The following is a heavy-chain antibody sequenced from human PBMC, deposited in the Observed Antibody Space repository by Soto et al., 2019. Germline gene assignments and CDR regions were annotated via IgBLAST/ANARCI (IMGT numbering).Heavy chain of an antibody. CDR3: ARDRVESGYPEYFQH. CDR2: IYSGGST. CDR1: GFTVSSNY. J-gene: IGHJ1*01. V-gene: IGHV3-53*01. Sequence: EVQLVESGGGLIQPGGSLRLSCAASGFTVSSNYMSWVRQAPGKGLEWVSVIYSGGSTYYADSVKGRFTISRDNSKNTLYLQMNRLRAEDRAVYHCARDRVESGYPEYFQHWGQGTLVTVSS. D-gene: IGHD3-22*01.